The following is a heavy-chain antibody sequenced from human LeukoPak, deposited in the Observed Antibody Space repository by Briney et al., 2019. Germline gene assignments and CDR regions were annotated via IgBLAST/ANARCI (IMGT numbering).Heavy chain of an antibody. J-gene: IGHJ5*02. CDR1: GGSISSGHYN. CDR3: ARVPAGSGWFDH. V-gene: IGHV4-61*02. CDR2: IYPSGNT. Sequence: PSETLSLTCTVSGGSISSGHYNWNWIRQPAGKGLEWIGRIYPSGNTNYNPSFKSRVTISRDTSQNQFSLRLTSVTVADTAVYYCARVPAGSGWFDHWGQGTLVTVSS.